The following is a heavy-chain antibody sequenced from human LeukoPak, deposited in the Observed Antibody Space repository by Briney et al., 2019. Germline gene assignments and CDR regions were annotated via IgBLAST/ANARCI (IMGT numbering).Heavy chain of an antibody. CDR3: ARRHYYDSSGYYKLDY. Sequence: PSQTLSLTCSVSGGSISSGGNYWSWLRQLPGKGLEWIGYIYYVGNTNYNPSLKSRLSMSVDTSKNQFSLKLSSVTSADTAVYYCARRHYYDSSGYYKLDYWGQGTLVTVSS. J-gene: IGHJ4*02. V-gene: IGHV4-31*03. CDR1: GGSISSGGNY. D-gene: IGHD3-22*01. CDR2: IYYVGNT.